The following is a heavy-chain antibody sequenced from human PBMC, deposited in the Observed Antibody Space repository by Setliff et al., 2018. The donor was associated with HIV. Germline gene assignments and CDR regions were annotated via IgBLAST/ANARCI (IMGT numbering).Heavy chain of an antibody. V-gene: IGHV4-31*03. CDR1: GGSISSGGYY. CDR2: IYYSGGT. J-gene: IGHJ6*03. Sequence: PSETLSLTCTVSGGSISSGGYYWSWIRQHPGKGLEWIGYIYYSGGTYYNPSLKSRVTISVDTSKNQFSLKLSSVTAADTAVYYCARVPTNPDFYYYYMGVWGKGTTVTVSS. CDR3: ARVPTNPDFYYYYMGV.